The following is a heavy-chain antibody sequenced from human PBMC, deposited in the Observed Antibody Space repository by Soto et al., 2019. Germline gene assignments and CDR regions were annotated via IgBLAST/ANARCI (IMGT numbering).Heavy chain of an antibody. J-gene: IGHJ5*02. Sequence: SETLSLTCTVSGRSISSVNYHRSWIRQPPGKGLEWIGYIYYSGSTYYNPSLRSRVTISVDTSKNQFSLRLSSVTAADTAVYYCARLGAYYQSLDPWGPGTLVTVSS. CDR1: GRSISSVNYH. CDR3: ARLGAYYQSLDP. D-gene: IGHD2-21*01. V-gene: IGHV4-30-4*01. CDR2: IYYSGST.